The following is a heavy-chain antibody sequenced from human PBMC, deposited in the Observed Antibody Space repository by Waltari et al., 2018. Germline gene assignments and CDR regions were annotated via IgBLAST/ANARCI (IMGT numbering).Heavy chain of an antibody. D-gene: IGHD1-26*01. CDR2: ISSSSSYI. Sequence: EVQLVESGGGLVKPGGSLRLPCAASGFTFSSYRMNWVRPAPGKGLDWVSYISSSSSYIYYADSVKGRFTISRDNAKNSLYLQMNSLRAEDTAVYYCAREPTRELLLAYFQHWGQGTLVTVSS. CDR1: GFTFSSYR. V-gene: IGHV3-21*01. J-gene: IGHJ1*01. CDR3: AREPTRELLLAYFQH.